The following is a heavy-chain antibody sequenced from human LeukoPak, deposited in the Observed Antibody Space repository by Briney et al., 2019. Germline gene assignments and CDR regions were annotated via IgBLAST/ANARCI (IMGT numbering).Heavy chain of an antibody. Sequence: GRSLRLSCAASGLTFDDYAMHWVRQGPGKGLEWVSGITWNSGTIGYADSVKGRFTISRDNAKNSLYLQMNSLRAEDTALYYCAKDVTGTGAFDIWGQGTMVTVSS. CDR1: GLTFDDYA. J-gene: IGHJ3*02. D-gene: IGHD1-7*01. CDR3: AKDVTGTGAFDI. CDR2: ITWNSGTI. V-gene: IGHV3-9*01.